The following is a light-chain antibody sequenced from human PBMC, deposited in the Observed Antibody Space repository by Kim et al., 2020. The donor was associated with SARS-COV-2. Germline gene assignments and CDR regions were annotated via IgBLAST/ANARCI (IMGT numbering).Light chain of an antibody. Sequence: PGERATLPCRASRTISDFLAWYQQRPGQAPRLLINDASYRAPGISARFSGSGSGTDFTLTISSLEPEDSALYYCQQRSNWLPITFGQGTRLEIK. V-gene: IGKV3-11*01. CDR2: DAS. J-gene: IGKJ5*01. CDR1: RTISDF. CDR3: QQRSNWLPIT.